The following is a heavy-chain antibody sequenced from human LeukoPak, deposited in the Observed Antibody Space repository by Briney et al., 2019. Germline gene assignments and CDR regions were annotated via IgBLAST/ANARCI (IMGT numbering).Heavy chain of an antibody. CDR3: ARLLGDCSTTRCYSGYGMDV. J-gene: IGHJ6*02. D-gene: IGHD2-2*01. V-gene: IGHV3-11*03. CDR2: ISGISSHT. Sequence: GGSLRLSCAASGFTFSDCYMSWIRQAPGKGLEWVSYISGISSHTDFADSVKGRFTISRDNAKNLLYLQLSSLRAEDTAVYYCARLLGDCSTTRCYSGYGMDVWGQGTTVIVSS. CDR1: GFTFSDCY.